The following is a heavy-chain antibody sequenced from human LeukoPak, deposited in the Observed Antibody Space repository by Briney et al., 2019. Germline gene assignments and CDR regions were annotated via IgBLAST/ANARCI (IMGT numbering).Heavy chain of an antibody. V-gene: IGHV3-7*03. CDR2: INIDGSQR. J-gene: IGHJ6*02. Sequence: GALGLSCAASGFHFNTTWMTWGRQTPGKGLELVANINIDGSQRYHADSVEGRFTISRDNVKNTLYLQMSSLRVEDTAVYYCARARPWDSSRSYYFGMDVWGHGTTVTVSS. CDR1: GFHFNTTW. CDR3: ARARPWDSSRSYYFGMDV. D-gene: IGHD3-22*01.